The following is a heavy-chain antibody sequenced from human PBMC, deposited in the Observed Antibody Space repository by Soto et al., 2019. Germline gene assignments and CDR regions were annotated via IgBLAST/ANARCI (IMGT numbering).Heavy chain of an antibody. CDR2: ISYDGSNK. V-gene: IGHV3-30*18. J-gene: IGHJ6*03. CDR1: GFTFSSYD. CDR3: ANRVVVAATRGYYYYYYMDV. D-gene: IGHD2-15*01. Sequence: GGSLRLSCAASGFTFSSYDMHWVRQAPGKGLEWVAVISYDGSNKYYADSVKGRFTISRDNSKNTLYLQMNSLRAEDTAVYYCANRVVVAATRGYYYYYYMDVWGKGTTVTVSS.